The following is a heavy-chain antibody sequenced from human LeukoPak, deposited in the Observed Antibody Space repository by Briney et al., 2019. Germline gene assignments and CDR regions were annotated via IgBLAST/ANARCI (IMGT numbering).Heavy chain of an antibody. CDR2: ISWNSGSI. CDR3: AKDTSDYYDSSGLDY. J-gene: IGHJ4*02. V-gene: IGHV3-9*01. CDR1: GFTFDDYA. Sequence: SLRLSCAASGFTFDDYAMHWVRQAPGKGLEWVSGISWNSGSIGYADSVKGRFTISRDNAKNSLYLQMNSLRAEDTALYYCAKDTSDYYDSSGLDYWGQGTLATDSS. D-gene: IGHD3-22*01.